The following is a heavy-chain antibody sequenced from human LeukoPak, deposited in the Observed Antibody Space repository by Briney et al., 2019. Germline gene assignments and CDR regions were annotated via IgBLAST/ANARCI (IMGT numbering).Heavy chain of an antibody. D-gene: IGHD6-13*01. CDR2: ISSSGSTI. Sequence: GGSLRLSCAASGFTFSSYEMNWVRQAPGKGLEWVSYISSSGSTIYYADSVKGRFTISSDNAKNSLYLQMNSLRAEDTAVYYCARDSSSWSLTFDYWGQGTLVTVSS. J-gene: IGHJ4*02. V-gene: IGHV3-48*03. CDR1: GFTFSSYE. CDR3: ARDSSSWSLTFDY.